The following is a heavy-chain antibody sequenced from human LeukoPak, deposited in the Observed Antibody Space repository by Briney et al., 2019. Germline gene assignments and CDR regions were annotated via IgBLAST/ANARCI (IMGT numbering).Heavy chain of an antibody. J-gene: IGHJ5*02. CDR2: IDHSGGT. Sequence: SETLSLTCAVYGGSLIHYYWSWIRQSPGKGLEWIGDIDHSGGTNYNPALRSRVTMSIDPSRNQFYLKINSVTASDTAVYYCAMVLWQSARPGPWDQGSLVTVSS. D-gene: IGHD2/OR15-2a*01. CDR3: AMVLWQSARPGP. V-gene: IGHV4-34*01. CDR1: GGSLIHYY.